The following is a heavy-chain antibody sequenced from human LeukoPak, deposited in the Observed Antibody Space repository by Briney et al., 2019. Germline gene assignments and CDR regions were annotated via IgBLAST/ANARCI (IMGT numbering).Heavy chain of an antibody. CDR1: GGSISSGDYY. D-gene: IGHD3-22*01. Sequence: SETLSLTCTVSGGSISSGDYYWSWIRQPPGKGLEWIANMYYSGSTYYNPSLKSRVTMPADTSKNQLSLKLSSVTAADTAVSYCARPYYYDSRIDPWGQGILVTVSS. V-gene: IGHV4-30-4*01. CDR2: MYYSGST. CDR3: ARPYYYDSRIDP. J-gene: IGHJ5*02.